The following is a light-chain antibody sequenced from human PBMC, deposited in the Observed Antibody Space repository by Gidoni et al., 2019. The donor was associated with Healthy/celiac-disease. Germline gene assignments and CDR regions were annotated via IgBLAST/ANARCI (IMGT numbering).Light chain of an antibody. CDR3: QQYYSTPYT. Sequence: IVMTQSPVSLAVSLGERATINCKSSQSVLYSSNNKNYLAWYQQKPGQPPKLLIYWASTRESGVPDRFSGGGSGTDFTLTISSLQAEDVAVYYCQQYYSTPYTFGQGTKLEIK. CDR2: WAS. CDR1: QSVLYSSNNKNY. J-gene: IGKJ2*01. V-gene: IGKV4-1*01.